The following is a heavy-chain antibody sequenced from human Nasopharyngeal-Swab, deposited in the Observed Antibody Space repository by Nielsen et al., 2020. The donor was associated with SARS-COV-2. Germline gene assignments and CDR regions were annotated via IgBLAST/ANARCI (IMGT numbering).Heavy chain of an antibody. Sequence: VRQMPGKGLEWVAVIWYDGSNKYYADSVKGRFTISRDNSKNTLYLQMNSLRAEDTAVYYCARDLAVADSGSDYWGQGTLVTVSS. D-gene: IGHD6-19*01. CDR2: IWYDGSNK. V-gene: IGHV3-33*01. J-gene: IGHJ4*02. CDR3: ARDLAVADSGSDY.